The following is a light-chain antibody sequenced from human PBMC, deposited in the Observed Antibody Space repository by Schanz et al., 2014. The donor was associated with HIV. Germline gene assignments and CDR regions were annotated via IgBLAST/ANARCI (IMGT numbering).Light chain of an antibody. Sequence: QSVLAQPPSVSGAPGQRVTISCTGSSSNIGADFDVHWYQLLPGTAPKLLIFDNTNRPSGVPARFSGSKSGSSASLAISGLQAEDEADYYCAAWDDSLTGYVFGTGTKLTVL. CDR1: SSNIGADFD. CDR2: DNT. CDR3: AAWDDSLTGYV. V-gene: IGLV1-40*01. J-gene: IGLJ1*01.